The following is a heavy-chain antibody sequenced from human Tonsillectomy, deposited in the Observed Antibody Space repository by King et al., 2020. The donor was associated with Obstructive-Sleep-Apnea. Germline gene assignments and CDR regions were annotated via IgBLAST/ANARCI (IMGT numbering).Heavy chain of an antibody. CDR1: GFPFSHAW. CDR3: TVDIVATITFDP. J-gene: IGHJ5*02. CDR2: IKSKTDGGTT. D-gene: IGHD5-12*01. Sequence: QLVQSGGGLVKPGGSLRLSCAASGFPFSHAWMSWVRPAPGKGLAWVGRIKSKTDGGTTDSAAPVKGSFPISRDDSKNTLSLQMPSLKTEDTAVYYCTVDIVATITFDPWGQGTLVTVSS. V-gene: IGHV3-15*01.